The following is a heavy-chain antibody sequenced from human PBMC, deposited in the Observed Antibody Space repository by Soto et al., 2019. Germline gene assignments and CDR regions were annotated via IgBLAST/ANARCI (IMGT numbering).Heavy chain of an antibody. CDR1: GGXFSGYY. CDR2: INHSGST. V-gene: IGHV4-34*01. D-gene: IGHD2-2*01. Sequence: QVQLQQWGAGLLKPSETLSLTCAVYGGXFSGYYWSWIXQPXXXXXXWXGEINHSGSTNYNPSLKSRVTISVDTSKNQFSLKLSSVTAADTAVYYCASRRFVVVPAAIRGAFDIWGQGTMVTVSS. CDR3: ASRRFVVVPAAIRGAFDI. J-gene: IGHJ3*02.